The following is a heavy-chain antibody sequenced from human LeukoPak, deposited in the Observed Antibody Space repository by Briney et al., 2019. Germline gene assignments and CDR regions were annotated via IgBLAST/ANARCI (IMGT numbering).Heavy chain of an antibody. CDR1: GFTFSSYW. D-gene: IGHD3-9*01. CDR2: IKQDGSEK. J-gene: IGHJ4*02. V-gene: IGHV3-7*01. CDR3: ARDSYDILTGYYSYYFDY. Sequence: GGSLRLSCAASGFTFSSYWMSWVRQAPGKGLEWAANIKQDGSEKYYVDSVKGRFTISRDNAKNSLYLQMNSLRAEDTAVYYCARDSYDILTGYYSYYFDYWGQGTLVTVSS.